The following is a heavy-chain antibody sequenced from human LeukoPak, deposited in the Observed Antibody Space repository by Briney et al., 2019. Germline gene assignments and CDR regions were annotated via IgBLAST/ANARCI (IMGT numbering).Heavy chain of an antibody. CDR3: ARATYYDILTGSPGYGMDV. D-gene: IGHD3-9*01. J-gene: IGHJ6*02. V-gene: IGHV3-74*01. CDR1: GFTFSSYW. Sequence: GGSLRPSCAASGFTFSSYWMHWVRQAPGKGPVWVSRINNDGSGTTYADSVKGRFTISRDDAKNTLYLQMNSLRAEDTAVYYCARATYYDILTGSPGYGMDVWGQGTTVTVSS. CDR2: INNDGSGT.